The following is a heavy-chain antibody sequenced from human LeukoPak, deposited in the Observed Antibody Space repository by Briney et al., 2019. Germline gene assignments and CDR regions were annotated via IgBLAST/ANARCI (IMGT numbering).Heavy chain of an antibody. Sequence: ASVKVSCKASGYTFTSYGIIWVRQAPGQGLEWMGWISAYNGNTNYAQKLQGRVTMTTDTSTSTAYMELRSLRSDDTAVYYCARAFLRIGASYYYYGMDVWGQGTTVTVSS. CDR3: ARAFLRIGASYYYYGMDV. CDR2: ISAYNGNT. J-gene: IGHJ6*02. D-gene: IGHD3-3*01. CDR1: GYTFTSYG. V-gene: IGHV1-18*01.